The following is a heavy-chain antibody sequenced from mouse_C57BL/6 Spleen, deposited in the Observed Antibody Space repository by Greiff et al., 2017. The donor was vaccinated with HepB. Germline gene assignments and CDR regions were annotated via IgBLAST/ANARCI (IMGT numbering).Heavy chain of an antibody. J-gene: IGHJ2*01. V-gene: IGHV1-42*01. CDR1: GYSFTGYY. CDR2: INPSTGGT. D-gene: IGHD2-1*01. CDR3: ARSIYYGNPFGY. Sequence: EVQLQQSGPELVKPGASVKISCKASGYSFTGYYMNWVKQSPEKSLEWIGEINPSTGGTTYNQKFKAKATLTVDKSSSTAYMQLKSLTSEDSAVYYCARSIYYGNPFGYWGQGTTLTVSS.